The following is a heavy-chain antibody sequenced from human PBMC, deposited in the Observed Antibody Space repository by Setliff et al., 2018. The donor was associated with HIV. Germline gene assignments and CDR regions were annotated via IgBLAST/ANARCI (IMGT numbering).Heavy chain of an antibody. CDR2: ITGSGGDT. Sequence: GGSLRLSCVVSGFIFTNCAMAWVRQAPGKGLECVSVITGSGGDTNYADSVKGRFTISRDNAKNSVYLQMNSLRAEDTAVYYCARDGGSSPSPVSDYYYYYMDVWGKGTTVTVSS. J-gene: IGHJ6*03. CDR3: ARDGGSSPSPVSDYYYYYMDV. CDR1: GFIFTNCA. D-gene: IGHD1-26*01. V-gene: IGHV3-23*01.